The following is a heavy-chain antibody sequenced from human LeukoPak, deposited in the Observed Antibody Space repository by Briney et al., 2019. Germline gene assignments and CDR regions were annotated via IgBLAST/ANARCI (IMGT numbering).Heavy chain of an antibody. CDR3: GATGVLLSNWFDP. V-gene: IGHV3-23*01. Sequence: PGRSLRLSCATSGFTFSNYAMSWVRQAPGKGLEWVSAISGSGHSIYYADSVKGRFTISRDNSKNTLYLQMNSLRAEDTAVYYCGATGVLLSNWFDPWGQGTLVTVSS. CDR2: ISGSGHSI. J-gene: IGHJ5*02. D-gene: IGHD1-26*01. CDR1: GFTFSNYA.